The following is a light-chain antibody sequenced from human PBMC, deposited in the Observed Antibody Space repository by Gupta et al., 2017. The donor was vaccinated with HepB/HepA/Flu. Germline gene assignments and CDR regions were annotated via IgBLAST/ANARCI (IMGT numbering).Light chain of an antibody. CDR2: WAS. Sequence: DIVMTQSPDSLAVSLGERATINCKSSQSGLYSSNNKNYLAWYQQKPGQPPKLLIYWASTRESGVPDRFSGRGSGTDFTLTINSLQAEDVAVYYCQQDDSTPPTFGQGTKLEIK. CDR1: QSGLYSSNNKNY. CDR3: QQDDSTPPT. V-gene: IGKV4-1*01. J-gene: IGKJ2*01.